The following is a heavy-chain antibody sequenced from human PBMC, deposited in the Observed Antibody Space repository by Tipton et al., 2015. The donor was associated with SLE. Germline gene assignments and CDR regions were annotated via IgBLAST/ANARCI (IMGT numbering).Heavy chain of an antibody. CDR2: IYYSGST. V-gene: IGHV4-30-4*01. Sequence: TLSLTCTVSGGAISSGFYYWSWIRQPPGQGLEWIGYIYYSGSTYYNPSLKSRVTISVDTSKNQFSLKLSSVTAADTAVYYCARCIVGANSYYYYMDVWGKGTTVTVSS. CDR1: GGAISSGFYY. CDR3: ARCIVGANSYYYYMDV. J-gene: IGHJ6*03. D-gene: IGHD1-26*01.